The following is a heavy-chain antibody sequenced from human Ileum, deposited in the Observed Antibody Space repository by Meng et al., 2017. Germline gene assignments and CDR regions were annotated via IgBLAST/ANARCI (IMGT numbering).Heavy chain of an antibody. CDR1: GDSVSSSSYF. J-gene: IGHJ5*02. CDR3: AAQHTSSGGGYGWFDP. V-gene: IGHV4-39*01. CDR2: ITYTGTS. Sequence: QLQLQGSGPGLVKPSETLSLTCIVSGDSVSSSSYFWVWMRPPPGKGLEYIGGITYTGTSFFNPSLNPSLKTRLSTSFDTSKNQFSLKVNAVIAADTAVYYCAAQHTSSGGGYGWFDPWGQGILVTVSS. D-gene: IGHD6-13*01.